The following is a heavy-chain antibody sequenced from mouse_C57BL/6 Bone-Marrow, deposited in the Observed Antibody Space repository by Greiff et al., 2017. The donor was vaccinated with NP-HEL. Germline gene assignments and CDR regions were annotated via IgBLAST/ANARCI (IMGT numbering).Heavy chain of an antibody. V-gene: IGHV5-4*03. CDR1: GFTFSSYA. D-gene: IGHD1-1*01. Sequence: EVKLMESGGGLVKPGGSLKLSCAASGFTFSSYAMSWVRQTPEKRLEWVATISDGGSYTYYPDNVKGRFTISRDNAKNNLYLQMSQLKSEDASMYYCASALYYCGSSPFDYWGQGTTLTVSS. CDR2: ISDGGSYT. CDR3: ASALYYCGSSPFDY. J-gene: IGHJ2*01.